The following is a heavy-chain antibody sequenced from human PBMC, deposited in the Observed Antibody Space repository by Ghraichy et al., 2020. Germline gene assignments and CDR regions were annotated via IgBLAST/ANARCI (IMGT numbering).Heavy chain of an antibody. D-gene: IGHD2-2*02. CDR3: ARHCSSSSCYTLLDH. V-gene: IGHV4-39*01. CDR2: MYYSGST. CDR1: GGSISSSSYY. J-gene: IGHJ5*02. Sequence: ESLNISCSVAGGSISSSSYYWGWIRQPPEKGLEWIGSMYYSGSTYYNPSLKSRVTISVDTSKDQFSLKLKSVTAADTAVYYCARHCSSSSCYTLLDHWGQGTLVTVSS.